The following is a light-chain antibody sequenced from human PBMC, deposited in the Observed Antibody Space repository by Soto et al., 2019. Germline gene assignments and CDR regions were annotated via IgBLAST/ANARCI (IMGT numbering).Light chain of an antibody. CDR3: QQYTNWPPWT. V-gene: IGKV3-15*01. J-gene: IGKJ1*01. CDR2: GAS. Sequence: EIVMTQSPATLSVSPGERATLSCRASQSLSTNLAWYQQKPGQSPRLLIYGASTRATGVPARFSGSGSGTEFTLTISSLQSEDFAVYYCQQYTNWPPWTFGQWTKVVIK. CDR1: QSLSTN.